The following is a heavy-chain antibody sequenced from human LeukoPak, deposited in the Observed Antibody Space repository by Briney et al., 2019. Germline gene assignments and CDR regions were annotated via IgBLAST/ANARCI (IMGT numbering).Heavy chain of an antibody. J-gene: IGHJ4*02. CDR3: AREAYYYDSSGYRRFDY. Sequence: SETLSLTCTVSGGSISSSSYYWGWLRQPPGKGLEWIGRIYTSGSTNYNPSLKSRVTMSVDTSKNQFSLKLSSVTAADTAVYYCAREAYYYDSSGYRRFDYWGQGTLVTVSS. D-gene: IGHD3-22*01. CDR1: GGSISSSSYY. CDR2: IYTSGST. V-gene: IGHV4-61*05.